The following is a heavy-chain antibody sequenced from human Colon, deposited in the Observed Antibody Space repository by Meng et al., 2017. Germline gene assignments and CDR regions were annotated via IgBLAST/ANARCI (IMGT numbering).Heavy chain of an antibody. D-gene: IGHD2-2*01. J-gene: IGHJ6*02. CDR1: GFSLSTSGLC. Sequence: SGPTLVKPTQTLTLTCTFSGFSLSTSGLCVSWVRQPPGKALEWLELIDWDDDKYYSKSLKTRLTISKDTSKNQVVLTMTNMDPVDTATYYCARTRVPAAIMDVWGQGTTVTVSS. CDR3: ARTRVPAAIMDV. CDR2: IDWDDDK. V-gene: IGHV2-70*20.